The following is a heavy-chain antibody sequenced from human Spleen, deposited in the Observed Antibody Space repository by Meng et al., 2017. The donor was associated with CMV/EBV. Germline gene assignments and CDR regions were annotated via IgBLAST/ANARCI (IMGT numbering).Heavy chain of an antibody. CDR2: ISGRSSAI. Sequence: GGSLRLSCAASGFTFSDHFMTWIRQAPGKGLEWVSHISGRSSAISYADSVKGRFTISRDNAKNSLYLQMNSLRAEDTAVYYCAREGGVGASGYYYGMDVWGQGTTVTVSS. D-gene: IGHD1-26*01. V-gene: IGHV3-11*04. J-gene: IGHJ6*02. CDR1: GFTFSDHF. CDR3: AREGGVGASGYYYGMDV.